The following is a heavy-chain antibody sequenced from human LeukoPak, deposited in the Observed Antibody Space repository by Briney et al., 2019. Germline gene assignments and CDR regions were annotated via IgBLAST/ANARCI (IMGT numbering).Heavy chain of an antibody. CDR1: GGSISSGGYS. CDR3: ARANSSGFPFDY. CDR2: IYHSGST. J-gene: IGHJ4*02. V-gene: IGHV4-30-2*01. D-gene: IGHD3-22*01. Sequence: SQTLSLTCAVSGGSISSGGYSGSWIRQPPGKGLEWIGYIYHSGSTYYNPSLKSRVTISVDRSMNQFSLKLSSVTAADTAVYYCARANSSGFPFDYWGQGTLVTVSS.